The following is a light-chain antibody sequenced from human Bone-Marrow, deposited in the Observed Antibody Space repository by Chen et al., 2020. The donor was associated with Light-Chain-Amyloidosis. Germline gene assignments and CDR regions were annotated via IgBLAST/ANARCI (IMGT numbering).Light chain of an antibody. CDR3: QVWDRSSDRPV. Sequence: SYVLTQPSSVSAAPGQTATTACGGNNIGSTSVHWYQQTPGQAPLLVVYDDSDRPSGIPERLSGSNSGNTATLTISRVEAGDEADYYWQVWDRSSDRPVFGGGTKLTVL. CDR2: DDS. V-gene: IGLV3-21*02. J-gene: IGLJ3*02. CDR1: NIGSTS.